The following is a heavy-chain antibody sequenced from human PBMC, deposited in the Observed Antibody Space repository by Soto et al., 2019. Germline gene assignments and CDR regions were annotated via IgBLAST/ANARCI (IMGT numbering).Heavy chain of an antibody. J-gene: IGHJ5*02. CDR1: GYTFTSYG. CDR3: ARDFADLVVVVAAINWFDP. CDR2: ISAYNGNT. Sequence: ASVKVSCKASGYTFTSYGISWVRQAPGQGLEWMGWISAYNGNTNYAQKLQGRVTMTTDTSTSTAYMELRSLRSDDTAVYYCARDFADLVVVVAAINWFDPWGQGTLVTVSS. D-gene: IGHD2-15*01. V-gene: IGHV1-18*01.